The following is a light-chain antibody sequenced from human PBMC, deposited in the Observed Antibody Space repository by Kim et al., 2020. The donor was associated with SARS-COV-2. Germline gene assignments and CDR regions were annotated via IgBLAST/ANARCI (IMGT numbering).Light chain of an antibody. CDR1: QGIAKD. V-gene: IGKV1-16*01. CDR2: GAS. J-gene: IGKJ4*01. CDR3: QQYNSYPLT. Sequence: AAGGDRVTITCRASQGIAKDLGWCQQKPEKAPKAVVYGASSLQSGAPSRFSGSGSGTEFSLTITSLQPEDFAAYFCQQYNSYPLTFGGGTKVDIK.